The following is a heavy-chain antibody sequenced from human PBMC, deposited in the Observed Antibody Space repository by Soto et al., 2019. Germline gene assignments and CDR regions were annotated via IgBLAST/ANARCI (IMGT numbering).Heavy chain of an antibody. J-gene: IGHJ6*02. V-gene: IGHV1-69*13. CDR1: GGTFSSYA. CDR3: APGPVSGGDCYTRRYYYYYYGMDV. CDR2: IIPIFGTA. D-gene: IGHD2-21*02. Sequence: GASVKVSCKASGGTFSSYAISWVRQAPGQGLEWMGGIIPIFGTANYAQKFQGRVTITADESTSTAYMELSILRSEATAVYYSAPGPVSGGDCYTRRYYYYYYGMDVWGQGTTVTVCS.